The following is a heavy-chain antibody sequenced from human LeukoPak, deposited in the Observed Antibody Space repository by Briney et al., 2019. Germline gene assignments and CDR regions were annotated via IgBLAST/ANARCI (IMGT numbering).Heavy chain of an antibody. V-gene: IGHV3-30*18. J-gene: IGHJ4*02. Sequence: GGSLRLSCAASGFTFSSYSMHWVRQAPGKGLEWVTVILFDGSNQYYADSVKGRFTISKDNIKNTLYLQMNSLRVEDTAVYYCAKSGLNRFDYWGQGTLVTVSS. CDR3: AKSGLNRFDY. CDR2: ILFDGSNQ. CDR1: GFTFSSYS. D-gene: IGHD2-15*01.